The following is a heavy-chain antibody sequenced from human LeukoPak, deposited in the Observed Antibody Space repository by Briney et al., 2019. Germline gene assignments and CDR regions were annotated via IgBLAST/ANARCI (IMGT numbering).Heavy chain of an antibody. CDR2: IGTAGDT. V-gene: IGHV3-13*04. Sequence: PGGSLRLSCAASGFTFSSYDMHWVRHATGKGLEWVSAIGTAGDTYYPGSVKGRFTISRENAKNSLYLQMNSLRAGDTAVYYCARGHNLDYYDSSGFDYWGQGTLVTVSS. J-gene: IGHJ4*02. CDR3: ARGHNLDYYDSSGFDY. CDR1: GFTFSSYD. D-gene: IGHD3-22*01.